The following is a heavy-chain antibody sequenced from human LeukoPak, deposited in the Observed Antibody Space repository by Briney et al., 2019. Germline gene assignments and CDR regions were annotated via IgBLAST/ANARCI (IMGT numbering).Heavy chain of an antibody. CDR3: ARVRSEWELSLDY. V-gene: IGHV3-53*04. Sequence: GGSLRLSCAASGFTVSTNYMSWVRQAPGKGLEWVSLIYSGGSTNYADSVKGRFTISRHNSKNTLYLEMNSLRAEDTAVYYCARVRSEWELSLDYWGQGTLVTVSS. CDR2: IYSGGST. J-gene: IGHJ4*02. CDR1: GFTVSTNY. D-gene: IGHD1-26*01.